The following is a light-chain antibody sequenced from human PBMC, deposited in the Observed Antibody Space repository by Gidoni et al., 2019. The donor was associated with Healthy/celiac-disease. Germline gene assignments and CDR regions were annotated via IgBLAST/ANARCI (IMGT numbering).Light chain of an antibody. Sequence: RASQSVSSNLAWYQQKPGQAHRLLIYGASTRATGIPARFSGSGSGTEFTLTISSLQSEDVAVYYCQQYNNWPPMYTFGQGTKLEIK. CDR3: QQYNNWPPMYT. J-gene: IGKJ2*01. CDR1: QSVSSN. V-gene: IGKV3-15*01. CDR2: GAS.